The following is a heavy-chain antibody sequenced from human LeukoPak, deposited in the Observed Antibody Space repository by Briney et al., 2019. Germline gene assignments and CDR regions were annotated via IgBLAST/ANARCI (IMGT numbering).Heavy chain of an antibody. Sequence: SVKVSCKASGCTLTAYYLYWVQQAPGQGLEWIGRINPNSGGTTYAQKFQGRVTMTRDTSIGTAYMELSSLRSDDTAVYYCARPYYESSGLYVDAFDIWGQGTMVTVSS. CDR1: GCTLTAYY. CDR2: INPNSGGT. J-gene: IGHJ3*02. CDR3: ARPYYESSGLYVDAFDI. V-gene: IGHV1-2*06. D-gene: IGHD3-22*01.